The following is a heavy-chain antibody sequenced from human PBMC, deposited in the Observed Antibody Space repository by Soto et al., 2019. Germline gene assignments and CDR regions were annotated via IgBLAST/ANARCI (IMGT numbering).Heavy chain of an antibody. CDR1: GDSISDTRYY. CDR3: PRQVYGELLGGNWFDP. Sequence: SETLSLTCSVLGDSISDTRYYWGWIRQSPEKGLEWIGSISHDGHAYYNPSLKSRVTLFADTSRNQFSLKMKSVTVADTALYFRPRQVYGELLGGNWFDPWGQGALVTVSS. D-gene: IGHD4-17*01. CDR2: ISHDGHA. J-gene: IGHJ5*02. V-gene: IGHV4-39*01.